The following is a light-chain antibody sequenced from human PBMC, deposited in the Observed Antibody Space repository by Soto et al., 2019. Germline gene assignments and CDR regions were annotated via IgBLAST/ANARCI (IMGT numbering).Light chain of an antibody. J-gene: IGKJ4*01. V-gene: IGKV1-5*01. CDR2: DAS. Sequence: DIQMTQSPSTLSASVGDRVTITCRASQSIRPWLAWYQQKPGKAPKLLIYDASTLESGVPSRFSGSGSGTEFTLPISSLQSDDFATYYCQQYNSYSAITFGGGTRVE. CDR3: QQYNSYSAIT. CDR1: QSIRPW.